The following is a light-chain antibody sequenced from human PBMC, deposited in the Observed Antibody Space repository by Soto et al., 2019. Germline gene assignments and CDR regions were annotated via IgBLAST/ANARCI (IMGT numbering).Light chain of an antibody. J-gene: IGKJ1*01. V-gene: IGKV3-20*01. CDR2: GAS. CDR1: QTVSSSY. Sequence: EIVWTQSPGTLSVSPGERATGCCRASQTVSSSYLAWYQQKPGQAPRPLIYGASSRATGIPDRFSGSGSGTDFTLTISRLEPEDFAVYYCQQYGSSRTFGQGSKV. CDR3: QQYGSSRT.